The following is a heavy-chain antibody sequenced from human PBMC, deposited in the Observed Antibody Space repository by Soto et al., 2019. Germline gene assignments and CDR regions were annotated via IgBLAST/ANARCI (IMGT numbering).Heavy chain of an antibody. CDR3: ARVSTLSCSGYYGY. J-gene: IGHJ4*02. Sequence: LSLTCTVSGDSASIASYHWSWIRQVPGKNLEWIGYMFYRGSSYYNPSLKSRVSISLDPSKNQLSLNLNSVTAADTAVYYCARVSTLSCSGYYGYWGQGTLVTVSS. D-gene: IGHD3-3*01. CDR1: GDSASIASYH. V-gene: IGHV4-31*03. CDR2: MFYRGSS.